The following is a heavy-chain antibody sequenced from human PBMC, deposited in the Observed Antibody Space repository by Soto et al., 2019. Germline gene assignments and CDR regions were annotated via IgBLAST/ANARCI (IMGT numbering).Heavy chain of an antibody. CDR3: ARETYRGFYFDY. J-gene: IGHJ4*02. CDR2: INSDGSRT. V-gene: IGHV3-74*01. CDR1: GFTFTDYW. D-gene: IGHD4-4*01. Sequence: GSLRLSCAASGFTFTDYWTHWVRQAPGKGLVWVSRINSDGSRTSYADSVTGRFTISRDNAKNTLYLQMNSLRVEDTALYYCARETYRGFYFDYWGQGTLVTVSS.